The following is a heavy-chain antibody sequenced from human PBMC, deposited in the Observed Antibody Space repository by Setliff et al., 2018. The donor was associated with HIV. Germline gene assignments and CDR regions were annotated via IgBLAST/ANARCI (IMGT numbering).Heavy chain of an antibody. D-gene: IGHD2-2*01. CDR2: INHSGST. V-gene: IGHV4-34*01. CDR3: AREGSVVPAAQANYMDV. J-gene: IGHJ6*03. CDR1: GGSFSDYY. Sequence: PSETLSLTCAVYGGSFSDYYWSWIRQPPGKGLEWIGEINHSGSTNYNPSLKSRVTISVDTSKNQFSLKLSSVTAADTAVYYCAREGSVVPAAQANYMDVWGKGTTVTVSS.